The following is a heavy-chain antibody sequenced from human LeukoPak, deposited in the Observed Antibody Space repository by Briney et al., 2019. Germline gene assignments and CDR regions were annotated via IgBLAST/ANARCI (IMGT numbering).Heavy chain of an antibody. D-gene: IGHD3-3*01. CDR3: AKRGSGYNQFDY. CDR1: GFTFSSYG. V-gene: IGHV3-23*01. CDR2: ISGSGGST. Sequence: GGSLRLSCAASGFTFSSYGMSWVRQGPGEGLEWVSGISGSGGSTYYADSVKGRFTISRDNSKNTLYLQMNSLRAEDTAVYYCAKRGSGYNQFDYWGQGTLVTVSS. J-gene: IGHJ4*02.